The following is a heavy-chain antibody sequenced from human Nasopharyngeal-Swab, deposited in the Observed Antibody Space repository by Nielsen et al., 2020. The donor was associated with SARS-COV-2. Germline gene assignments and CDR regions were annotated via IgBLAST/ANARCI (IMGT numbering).Heavy chain of an antibody. CDR2: IYHSGNT. J-gene: IGHJ4*02. CDR3: ASGLSSYDSSGYPDY. CDR1: GGSISSSNW. Sequence: GSLRLSCAVSGGSISSSNWWNWVRQPPGKGLEWIWEIYHSGNTNYNPSLESRVTISVDKSKNQFSLRLSSVTAADTAVYYCASGLSSYDSSGYPDYWGQGTLVTVSS. D-gene: IGHD3-22*01. V-gene: IGHV4-4*02.